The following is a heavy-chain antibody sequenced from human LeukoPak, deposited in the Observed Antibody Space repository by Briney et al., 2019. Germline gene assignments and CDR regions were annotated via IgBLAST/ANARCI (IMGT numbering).Heavy chain of an antibody. CDR2: FDPEDGET. CDR3: ATDAAGIAVAGTNFVLDY. CDR1: GYTLTELS. J-gene: IGHJ4*02. D-gene: IGHD6-19*01. Sequence: ASVKVSCKVSGYTLTELSMHWVRQAPGKGLEWMGGFDPEDGETIYAQKFQGRVTMSEDTSTDTAYMELSSLRSEDTAVYYCATDAAGIAVAGTNFVLDYWGQGTLVTVSS. V-gene: IGHV1-24*01.